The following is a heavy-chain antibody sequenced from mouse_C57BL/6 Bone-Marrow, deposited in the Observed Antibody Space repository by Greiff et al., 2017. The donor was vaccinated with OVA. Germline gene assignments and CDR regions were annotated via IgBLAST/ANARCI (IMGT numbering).Heavy chain of an antibody. V-gene: IGHV1-4*01. J-gene: IGHJ3*01. Sequence: QVQLQQSGAELARPGASVKMSCKASGYTFTSYTMHWVKQRPGQGLEWIGYINPSSGYTKYNQKFKDKATLTADKSSSTAYMHLSSLTSEDSAVYYCASNYRAWFAYWGQGTLVTVSA. CDR1: GYTFTSYT. CDR3: ASNYRAWFAY. D-gene: IGHD2-1*01. CDR2: INPSSGYT.